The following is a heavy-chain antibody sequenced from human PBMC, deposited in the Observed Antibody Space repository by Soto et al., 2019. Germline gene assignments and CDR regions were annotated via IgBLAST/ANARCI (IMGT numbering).Heavy chain of an antibody. Sequence: EVQLLESGGGLVQPGGSLRLSCVGSGFTFSAYAMSWVRQAPGKGLEWVSLTNGSGGKTFYADSVRGRFTVARDNSQSTLFLQVNSRRADDTAMYDCAKDRYCSSTSCYAGFDYWGQGILVAVSS. CDR2: TNGSGGKT. D-gene: IGHD2-2*01. CDR1: GFTFSAYA. V-gene: IGHV3-23*01. CDR3: AKDRYCSSTSCYAGFDY. J-gene: IGHJ4*02.